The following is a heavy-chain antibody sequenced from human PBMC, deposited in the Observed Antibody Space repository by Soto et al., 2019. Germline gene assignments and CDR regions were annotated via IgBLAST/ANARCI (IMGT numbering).Heavy chain of an antibody. V-gene: IGHV1-69*12. CDR2: IIPMFGTA. CDR3: ASGIQLWLRRINNGYSG. Sequence: QVQLVQSGAEVKKPESSVKVSCKAPGGTFSTYAISWVRQAPGQGLEWMGGIIPMFGTANYAQRFQDRVTITADESTNTVYMELSSLRSEDTAVYFCASGIQLWLRRINNGYSGWGQGTVVIVSS. J-gene: IGHJ4*02. CDR1: GGTFSTYA. D-gene: IGHD5-18*01.